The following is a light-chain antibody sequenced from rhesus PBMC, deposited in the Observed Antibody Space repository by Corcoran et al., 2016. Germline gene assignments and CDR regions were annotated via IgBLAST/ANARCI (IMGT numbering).Light chain of an antibody. CDR1: QGISRY. CDR3: QQYNSLPYS. J-gene: IGKJ2*01. V-gene: IGKV1-32*01. Sequence: DIQMTQSPSSLSASVGDRVIITCRASQGISRYLNWYQQKPGKAPKLLIYYAKRMESGVPSRFRGSGHGTEFSITISSMQPEDFANYYCQQYNSLPYSFGHGTKVEIK. CDR2: YAK.